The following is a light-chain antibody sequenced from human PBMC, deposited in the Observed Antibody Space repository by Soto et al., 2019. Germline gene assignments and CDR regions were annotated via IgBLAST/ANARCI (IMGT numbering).Light chain of an antibody. CDR1: SSDVGGYNY. J-gene: IGLJ2*01. Sequence: QSALTQPCSVSGSPGQSVTISCTGTSSDVGGYNYVSWYQQHPGKAPKLMIYDVIKRPSGVPDRFSGSKSGNTASLTISGLQAEDEADYSCCSYAVSYTLVFGGGTKLTVL. V-gene: IGLV2-11*01. CDR2: DVI. CDR3: CSYAVSYTLV.